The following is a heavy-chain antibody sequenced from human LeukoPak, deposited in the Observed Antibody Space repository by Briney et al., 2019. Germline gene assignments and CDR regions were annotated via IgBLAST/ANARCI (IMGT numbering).Heavy chain of an antibody. CDR1: GFTFSSYG. Sequence: GKSLRLSCAASGFTFSSYGMHWVRQAPGKGLEWVAVISYDGSNKYYADSVKGRFTISRDNSKNTLYLQMNSLRAEDTAVYYCAKDLYYYDSSGLPPDYWGQGTLVTVSS. CDR3: AKDLYYYDSSGLPPDY. D-gene: IGHD3-22*01. V-gene: IGHV3-30*18. CDR2: ISYDGSNK. J-gene: IGHJ4*02.